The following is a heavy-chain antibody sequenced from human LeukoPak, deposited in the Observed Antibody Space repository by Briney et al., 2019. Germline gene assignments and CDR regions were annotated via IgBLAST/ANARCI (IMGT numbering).Heavy chain of an antibody. D-gene: IGHD4-17*01. CDR3: ARDIGSYGDYHFDY. CDR1: GFTVSNNF. Sequence: PGGSLRLSCAASGFTVSNNFMSWVRQPPGKGLEWVAVIYYDGSNKYYADSVKGRFTISRDNSKNTLYLQMNDLRAEDTALYYCARDIGSYGDYHFDYWGQGTLVTVSS. V-gene: IGHV3-33*08. CDR2: IYYDGSNK. J-gene: IGHJ4*02.